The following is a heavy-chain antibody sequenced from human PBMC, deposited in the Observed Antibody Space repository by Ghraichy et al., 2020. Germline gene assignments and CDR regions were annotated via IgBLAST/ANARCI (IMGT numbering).Heavy chain of an antibody. Sequence: GGSLRLSCTASGFTFGDYAMSWFRQAPGKGLEWVGFIRSKAYGGTTEYAASVKGRFTISRDDSKSIAYLQMNSLKTEDTAVYYCTRAAMYYDFWSGYYRGREGSTYGMDVWGQGTTVTVSS. J-gene: IGHJ6*02. CDR1: GFTFGDYA. V-gene: IGHV3-49*03. CDR3: TRAAMYYDFWSGYYRGREGSTYGMDV. D-gene: IGHD3-3*01. CDR2: IRSKAYGGTT.